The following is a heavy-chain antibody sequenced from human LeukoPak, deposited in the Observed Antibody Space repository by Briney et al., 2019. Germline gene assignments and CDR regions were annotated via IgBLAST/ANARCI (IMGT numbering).Heavy chain of an antibody. CDR3: ARDQEAFDY. V-gene: IGHV1-46*01. Sequence: ASAKVSCKASGYSFTSNYIHWVRQAPGQGLEWMGMIYPRDGSTSYAQKFQGRVTVTRDTSTSTVQMELSGLRSEDTAVYYCARDQEAFDYWGQGTLVTVSS. CDR1: GYSFTSNY. CDR2: IYPRDGST. J-gene: IGHJ4*02.